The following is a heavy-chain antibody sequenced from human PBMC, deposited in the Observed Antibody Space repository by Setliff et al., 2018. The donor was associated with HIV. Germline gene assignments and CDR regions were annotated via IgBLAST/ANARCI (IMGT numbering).Heavy chain of an antibody. D-gene: IGHD3-10*01. CDR1: GGTFSSYA. J-gene: IGHJ6*03. Sequence: SVKVSCKASGGTFSSYAISWVRQAPGQGLEWMGGIISIFGTANYAQKFQGRVTITTDESTSTAYMELSSLRSEDTAVYYCARGGYYYGSAVCYMDVWGKGTTVTVSS. CDR3: ARGGYYYGSAVCYMDV. CDR2: IISIFGTA. V-gene: IGHV1-69*05.